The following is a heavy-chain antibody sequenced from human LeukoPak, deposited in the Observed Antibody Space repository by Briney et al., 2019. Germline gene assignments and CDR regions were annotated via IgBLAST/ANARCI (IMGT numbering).Heavy chain of an antibody. D-gene: IGHD3-22*01. J-gene: IGHJ4*02. CDR3: AKGSYYDSSGSFYFDY. CDR2: IIPIFGTA. Sequence: SVKVSCKASGGTFSSYGISWVRQAPGQGLEWMGGIIPIFGTANYAQKFQGRVTITADESTSTAYMELSSLRSEDTAVYYCAKGSYYDSSGSFYFDYWGQGTLVTVSS. V-gene: IGHV1-69*13. CDR1: GGTFSSYG.